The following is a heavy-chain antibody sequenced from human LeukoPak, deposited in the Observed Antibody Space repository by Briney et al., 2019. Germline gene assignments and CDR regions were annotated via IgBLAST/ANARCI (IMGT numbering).Heavy chain of an antibody. V-gene: IGHV4-59*12. Sequence: SETLSLTCTVPGGSISGYYWSWIRQPPGKGLEWIGYIYYSGSTNYNPSLKSRVTISVDTSKNQFSLKLSSVTAADTAVYYCASCSGSYDWYFDLWGRGTLVTVSS. CDR1: GGSISGYY. J-gene: IGHJ2*01. D-gene: IGHD1-26*01. CDR3: ASCSGSYDWYFDL. CDR2: IYYSGST.